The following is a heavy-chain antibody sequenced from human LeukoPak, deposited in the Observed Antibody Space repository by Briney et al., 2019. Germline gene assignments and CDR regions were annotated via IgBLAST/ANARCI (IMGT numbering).Heavy chain of an antibody. CDR1: GYTFTSYD. D-gene: IGHD3-22*01. CDR2: MNPNSGNT. V-gene: IGHV1-8*01. CDR3: ARAKREVITTTYYFDY. J-gene: IGHJ4*02. Sequence: PGASVKVSCKASGYTFTSYDINWVRQATGQGLEWMGRMNPNSGNTGYAQKFQGRVTMTRNTSISTAYMEPSSLRSEDTAVYYCARAKREVITTTYYFDYWGQGTLVTVSS.